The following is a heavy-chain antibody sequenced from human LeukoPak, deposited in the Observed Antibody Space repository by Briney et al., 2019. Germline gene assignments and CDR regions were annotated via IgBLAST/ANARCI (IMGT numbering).Heavy chain of an antibody. CDR3: AKTGCTRTGRYENY. D-gene: IGHD2-2*01. Sequence: GGSLRLSCAASGFTFSSYAMSWVRQAPGKGLEWVSVISGSGGDTYYADSVKGRFTISRHNSKNTLYLQMNSLRAEDTAIYYCAKTGCTRTGRYENYWGQGTLVTVSS. J-gene: IGHJ4*02. V-gene: IGHV3-23*01. CDR2: ISGSGGDT. CDR1: GFTFSSYA.